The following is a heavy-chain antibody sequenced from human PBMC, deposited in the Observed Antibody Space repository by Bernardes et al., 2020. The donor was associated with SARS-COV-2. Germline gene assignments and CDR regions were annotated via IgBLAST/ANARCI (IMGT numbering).Heavy chain of an antibody. D-gene: IGHD6-25*01. Sequence: GESLFLSCAVSGFSFRKHWLTWVRQAPGQGLEWVANINQDGSKTYYVDSVKGRFSISRDSAKNSLFLQMNSLRVEDTAVYYCARGNIAAGGRFPSWFDPWGQGTLVTVSS. CDR2: INQDGSKT. J-gene: IGHJ5*02. CDR3: ARGNIAAGGRFPSWFDP. CDR1: GFSFRKHW. V-gene: IGHV3-7*04.